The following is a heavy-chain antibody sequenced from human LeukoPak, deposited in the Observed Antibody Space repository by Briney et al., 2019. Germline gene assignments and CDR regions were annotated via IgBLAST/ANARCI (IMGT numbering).Heavy chain of an antibody. CDR2: ISSSSTSI. V-gene: IGHV3-21*01. J-gene: IGHJ4*02. Sequence: GGSLRLSCAASGLTFSRFSMNWVRQAPGKGLEWVSSISSSSTSIYYGDSVKGRFTISRDNAKNSLYLQMNSLRAEDTAVYYCTRDVASGDDYWGQGTLVTVSS. D-gene: IGHD2-15*01. CDR1: GLTFSRFS. CDR3: TRDVASGDDY.